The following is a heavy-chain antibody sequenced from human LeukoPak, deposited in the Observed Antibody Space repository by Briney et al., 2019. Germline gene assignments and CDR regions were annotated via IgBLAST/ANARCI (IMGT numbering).Heavy chain of an antibody. CDR2: ISGSGGST. D-gene: IGHD3-10*01. CDR3: AKDRPTYYYGSGTFPLFDY. CDR1: GFTFSSYA. J-gene: IGHJ4*02. Sequence: GGSLRLSCAASGFTFSSYAMSWVRQAPGKGLEWVSAISGSGGSTYYADSVKGRFTISRDNSKNTLYLQMNSLRAEDTAVYYCAKDRPTYYYGSGTFPLFDYWGQGTLVTVSS. V-gene: IGHV3-23*01.